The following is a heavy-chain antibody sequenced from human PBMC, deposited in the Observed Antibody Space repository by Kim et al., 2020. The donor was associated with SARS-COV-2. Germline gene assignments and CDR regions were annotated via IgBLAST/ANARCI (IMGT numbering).Heavy chain of an antibody. CDR1: GYTFTSYG. Sequence: ASVKVSCKASGYTFTSYGISWVRQAPGQGLEWMGWISAYNGNTNYAQKLQGRVTMTTDTSTSTAYMELRSLRSDDTAVYYCARDCRWFGELEGLQPFDYWGQGTLVTVSS. J-gene: IGHJ4*02. CDR2: ISAYNGNT. V-gene: IGHV1-18*04. CDR3: ARDCRWFGELEGLQPFDY. D-gene: IGHD3-10*01.